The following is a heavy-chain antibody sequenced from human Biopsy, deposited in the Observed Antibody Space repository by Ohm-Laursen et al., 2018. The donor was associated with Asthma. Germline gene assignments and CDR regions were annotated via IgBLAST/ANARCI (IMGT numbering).Heavy chain of an antibody. CDR2: CDHRGNT. CDR1: GPSSSGYY. D-gene: IGHD3-3*01. J-gene: IGHJ6*02. CDR3: ARGPEWSGLDI. V-gene: IGHV4-34*01. Sequence: TLSLTCSMYGPSSSGYYWTWIRQTPGKGLEWIGECDHRGNTNTNATLKSRVTISKAKSANELSLKMKSVTAADTAIYYCARGPEWSGLDIWGQGTTVTVSS.